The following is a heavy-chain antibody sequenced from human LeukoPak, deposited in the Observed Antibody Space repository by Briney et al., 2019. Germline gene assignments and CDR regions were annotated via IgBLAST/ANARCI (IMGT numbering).Heavy chain of an antibody. D-gene: IGHD5-24*01. V-gene: IGHV4-39*01. CDR2: IYYSGIT. CDR3: ATRRDGYSYFDY. CDR1: GDSISTSSYC. J-gene: IGHJ4*02. Sequence: SETLSLTCTVSGDSISTSSYCWGWIRQPPGKGLEWIGNIYYSGITNYNPSLKSLLTISVDTSKNQFSLNLSSVTAADTAVYYCATRRDGYSYFDYWGQGTLVTVSS.